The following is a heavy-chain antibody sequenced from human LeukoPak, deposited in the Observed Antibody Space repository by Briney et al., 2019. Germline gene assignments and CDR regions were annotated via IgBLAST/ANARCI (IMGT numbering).Heavy chain of an antibody. Sequence: GGSLRLSCAASGFTFSSYAMHWVRQAPGKGLEWVAVISYDGSNKYYADSVKGRFTISRDNSKNTLYLQMNSLRAEDTAVYYCARAVNPFGYYGMDVWGQGTTVAVSS. CDR1: GFTFSSYA. CDR2: ISYDGSNK. V-gene: IGHV3-30-3*01. CDR3: ARAVNPFGYYGMDV. J-gene: IGHJ6*02. D-gene: IGHD3-10*01.